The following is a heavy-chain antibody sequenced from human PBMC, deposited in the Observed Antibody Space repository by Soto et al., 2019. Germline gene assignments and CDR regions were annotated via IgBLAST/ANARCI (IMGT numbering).Heavy chain of an antibody. J-gene: IGHJ5*02. D-gene: IGHD5-12*01. CDR1: GGSISSYY. V-gene: IGHV4-59*01. Sequence: SETLSLTCTVSGGSISSYYWSWIRQPPGKGLEWIGYIYYSGSTNYNPSIKSRVTISVDTSKNQFSLKLSSVTAADTAVYYCSRAGRDGYNSFSGSPNWFDPWGQGTLVTVSS. CDR3: SRAGRDGYNSFSGSPNWFDP. CDR2: IYYSGST.